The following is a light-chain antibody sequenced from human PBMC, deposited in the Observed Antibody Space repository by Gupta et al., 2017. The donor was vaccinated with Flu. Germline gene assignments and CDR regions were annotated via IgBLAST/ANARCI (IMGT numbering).Light chain of an antibody. V-gene: IGLV1-40*01. CDR3: QSYDSSLSGSV. CDR1: SSNIGTGYI. CDR2: NNN. J-gene: IGLJ2*01. Sequence: QSVLTQPPSVSGAPGQRVTISCTGSSSNIGTGYIVYWYQQLPGAAPKLLIYNNNNRPSGVPDRFSGSKSGTSASLAITGLQAEDEADYYCQSYDSSLSGSVFGGGTKLTVL.